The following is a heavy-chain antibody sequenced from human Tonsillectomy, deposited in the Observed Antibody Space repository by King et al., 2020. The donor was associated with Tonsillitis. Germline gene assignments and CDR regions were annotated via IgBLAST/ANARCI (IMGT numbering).Heavy chain of an antibody. Sequence: VQLVESGGGVVQPGRSLRLSCAASGFTFSSYGMHWVRQAPGKGLEWVAVIWYDGSNKYYADSVKGRFTISRDNSKNTLYLQMNSLRAEDTAVYYCARDPSRNWTDVPHYYYYGMDVWGQGTTVTVSS. CDR3: ARDPSRNWTDVPHYYYYGMDV. J-gene: IGHJ6*02. CDR2: IWYDGSNK. V-gene: IGHV3-33*01. D-gene: IGHD1-1*01. CDR1: GFTFSSYG.